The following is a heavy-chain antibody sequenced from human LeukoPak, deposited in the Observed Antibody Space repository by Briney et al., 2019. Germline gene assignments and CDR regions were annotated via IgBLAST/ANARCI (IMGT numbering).Heavy chain of an antibody. J-gene: IGHJ5*02. CDR1: GYPFTSYG. CDR2: INPNSGAT. CDR3: ARAHLIAAAGYNWFDP. D-gene: IGHD6-13*01. V-gene: IGHV1-2*02. Sequence: GASVKVSCKASGYPFTSYGISWVRQAPGQGLEWMGWINPNSGATNYAQKFQGRVTMTRDTSISTAYMELSRLRSDDTAVYYCARAHLIAAAGYNWFDPWGQGTLVTVSS.